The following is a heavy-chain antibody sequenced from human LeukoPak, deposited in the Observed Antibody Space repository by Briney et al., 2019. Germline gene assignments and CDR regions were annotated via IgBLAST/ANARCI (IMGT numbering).Heavy chain of an antibody. CDR1: GASISSYY. J-gene: IGHJ3*02. V-gene: IGHV4-59*01. CDR3: ARVLDLSKRGLDAFDI. Sequence: PSETLSLTCTVSGASISSYYWNWIRQPPGKGLEWIGYFYHSGSTNYNPSLKSRVTISEDTSKNQFSLKLRSVTAADTAVYYCARVLDLSKRGLDAFDIWGQGTMVTVSS. D-gene: IGHD3-16*01. CDR2: FYHSGST.